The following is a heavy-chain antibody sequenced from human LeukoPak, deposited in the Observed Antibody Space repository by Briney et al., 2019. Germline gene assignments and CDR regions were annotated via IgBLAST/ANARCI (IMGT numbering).Heavy chain of an antibody. CDR2: IRGSGST. V-gene: IGHV3-23*01. CDR3: ARGYECSGDRVAKYFQY. CDR1: GFTFSSYA. D-gene: IGHD3-22*01. J-gene: IGHJ1*01. Sequence: GGSLRLSCAASGFTFSSYAMSWVRQAPGKGLEWVSGIRGSGSTYYPRSLSGRFTIPRDNSNNTLFLQINSLKAEDTAVYYCARGYECSGDRVAKYFQYWGQGTLVTVSS.